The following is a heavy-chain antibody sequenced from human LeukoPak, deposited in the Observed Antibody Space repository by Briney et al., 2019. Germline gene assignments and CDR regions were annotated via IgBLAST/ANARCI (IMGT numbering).Heavy chain of an antibody. Sequence: GGSLRLSCAASGFTFSSYEMNWVRQAPGKGLEWVSYISSSGSTIYYADSVKGRFTISRDNAKNSLYLQMNSLRAEDTAVYYCARTFLWGNCFDYWGQGTLVTVSS. V-gene: IGHV3-48*03. CDR1: GFTFSSYE. D-gene: IGHD3-16*01. J-gene: IGHJ4*02. CDR2: ISSSGSTI. CDR3: ARTFLWGNCFDY.